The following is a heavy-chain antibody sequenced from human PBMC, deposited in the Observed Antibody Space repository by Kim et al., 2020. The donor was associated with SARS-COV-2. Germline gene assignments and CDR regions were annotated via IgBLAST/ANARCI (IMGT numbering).Heavy chain of an antibody. CDR2: INHSGST. J-gene: IGHJ6*02. CDR1: GGSFSGYY. Sequence: SETLSLTCAVYGGSFSGYYWSWIRQPPGKGLEWIGEINHSGSTNYNPSLKSRVTISVDTSKNQFSLKLSSVTAADTAVYYCARTTVTTFLNRDYYYGMDVWGQGTTVTVSS. V-gene: IGHV4-34*01. CDR3: ARTTVTTFLNRDYYYGMDV. D-gene: IGHD4-17*01.